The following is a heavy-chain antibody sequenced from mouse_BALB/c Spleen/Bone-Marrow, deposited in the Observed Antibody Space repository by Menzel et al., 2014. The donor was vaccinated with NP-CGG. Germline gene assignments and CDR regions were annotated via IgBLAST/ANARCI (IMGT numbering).Heavy chain of an antibody. Sequence: EVQGVEPGGGLVQPKGSLKLSCAASGFTFNTYAMNWVRQAPGKGLEWVARIRSKSNNYATYYADSVKDRFTISRDDSQSMLYLQMNNLKTEDTAMYYCVRRNPYWYFDVWGAGTTVTVSS. V-gene: IGHV10-1*02. CDR2: IRSKSNNYAT. CDR3: VRRNPYWYFDV. CDR1: GFTFNTYA. D-gene: IGHD2-1*01. J-gene: IGHJ1*01.